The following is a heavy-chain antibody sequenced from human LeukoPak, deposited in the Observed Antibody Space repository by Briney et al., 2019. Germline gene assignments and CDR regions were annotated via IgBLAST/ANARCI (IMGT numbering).Heavy chain of an antibody. V-gene: IGHV1-8*03. D-gene: IGHD2-2*01. J-gene: IGHJ6*03. CDR3: ARGRKYQLLWRRGYYYYYMDV. Sequence: ASVKVSCKASGYTFTSYGINWVRQATGQGLEWMGWMNPNSGNTGYAQKFQGRVTITRNTSISTAYMELSSLRSEDTAVYYCARGRKYQLLWRRGYYYYYMDVWGKGTTVTVSS. CDR2: MNPNSGNT. CDR1: GYTFTSYG.